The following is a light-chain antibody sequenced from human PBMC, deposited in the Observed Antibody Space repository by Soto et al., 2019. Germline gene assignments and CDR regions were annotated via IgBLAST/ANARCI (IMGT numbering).Light chain of an antibody. V-gene: IGKV1-5*01. J-gene: IGKJ1*01. CDR1: QSISSW. CDR2: DAS. CDR3: HQYKTYST. Sequence: DIQMTQSPSTLSASVGDRVTITCRASQSISSWLAWYQQKPGKAPKLLIYDASTLESGVSSRLSGTGSETECTLTITDLQADDLATYFCHQYKTYSTFGQGTKVDIK.